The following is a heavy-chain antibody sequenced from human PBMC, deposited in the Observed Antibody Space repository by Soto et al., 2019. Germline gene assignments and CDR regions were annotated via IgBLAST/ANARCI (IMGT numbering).Heavy chain of an antibody. V-gene: IGHV4-61*01. Sequence: SESLSLTCTVSGGSVSSGSYYWSWIRQPPGKGLEWIGYIYYSGSTNYNPSLKSRVTISVDTSKNQFSLKLSSVTAADTAVYYCARDLGGDIVVVPAIHRPYWFDPWGQGTLVTVSS. J-gene: IGHJ5*02. D-gene: IGHD2-2*01. CDR2: IYYSGST. CDR3: ARDLGGDIVVVPAIHRPYWFDP. CDR1: GGSVSSGSYY.